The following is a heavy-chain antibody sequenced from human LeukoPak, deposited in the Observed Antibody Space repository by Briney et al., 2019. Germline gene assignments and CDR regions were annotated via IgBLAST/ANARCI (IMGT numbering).Heavy chain of an antibody. V-gene: IGHV3-48*03. J-gene: IGHJ4*02. CDR3: ASRRDY. CDR1: GXAFSDYE. Sequence: GGSLRLSCAASGXAFSDYEMNWVRQAPGKGLEWVSNIGSSGRTIFYADLVKGRFSISRDNGKNSLYLQMNSLRVEDTAIYYCASRRDYWGQGTLVTVSS. CDR2: IGSSGRTI.